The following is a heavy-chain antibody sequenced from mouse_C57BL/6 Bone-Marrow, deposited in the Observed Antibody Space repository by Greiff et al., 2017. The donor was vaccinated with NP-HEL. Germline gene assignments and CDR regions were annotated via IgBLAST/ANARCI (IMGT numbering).Heavy chain of an antibody. CDR3: ASVYDCYYAMDY. CDR2: INYDGSST. D-gene: IGHD2-3*01. J-gene: IGHJ4*01. Sequence: EVQVVESEGGLVQPGSSMKLSCTASGFTFSDYYMAWVRQVPEKGLEWVANINYDGSSTYYLDSLKSRFIISRDNAKNILYLQMSSLTSEDTATYYCASVYDCYYAMDYWGQGTSVTVSS. V-gene: IGHV5-16*01. CDR1: GFTFSDYY.